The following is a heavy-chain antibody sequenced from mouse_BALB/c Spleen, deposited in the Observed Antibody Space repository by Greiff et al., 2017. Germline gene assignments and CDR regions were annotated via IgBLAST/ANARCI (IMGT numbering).Heavy chain of an antibody. CDR3: ARGGAYGSSKAWFAD. J-gene: IGHJ3*01. Sequence: EVQRVESGGGLVKPGGSLKLSCAASGFTFSSYAMSWVRQTPEKRLEWVASISSGGSTYYPDSVKGRFTISRDNARNILYLQMSSLRSEDTAMYYCARGGAYGSSKAWFADWGQGTLVTVSA. D-gene: IGHD1-1*01. V-gene: IGHV5-6-5*01. CDR1: GFTFSSYA. CDR2: ISSGGST.